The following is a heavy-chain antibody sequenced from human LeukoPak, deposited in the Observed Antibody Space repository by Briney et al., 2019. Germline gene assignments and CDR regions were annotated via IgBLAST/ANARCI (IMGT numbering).Heavy chain of an antibody. D-gene: IGHD4-11*01. CDR3: ATDYSNFYGMDV. CDR1: GGSVNSGSYF. Sequence: SEALSLTCTVSGGSVNSGSYFWSWIRQPPGKGLEWTGYIQNSARTNYNPSLESRVTISVDSSKDQFSLGLSSVTAADTAVYYCATDYSNFYGMDVWGQGTTVTVSS. CDR2: IQNSART. J-gene: IGHJ6*02. V-gene: IGHV4-61*01.